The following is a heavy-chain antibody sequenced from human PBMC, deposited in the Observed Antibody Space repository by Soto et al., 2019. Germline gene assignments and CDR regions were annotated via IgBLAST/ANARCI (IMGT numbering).Heavy chain of an antibody. CDR1: GGSVTNSSYY. V-gene: IGHV4-39*01. Sequence: SETLSLTCTVSGGSVTNSSYYWGWIRQSPGKGLEWIGSVYYRGRSYSKSSVKSRVTISVDTSKNRFSLSLNSVTASDTAVYFCVSQRTTVPSQAYFDYWGPGALVTVSS. D-gene: IGHD4-17*01. CDR3: VSQRTTVPSQAYFDY. CDR2: VYYRGRS. J-gene: IGHJ4*02.